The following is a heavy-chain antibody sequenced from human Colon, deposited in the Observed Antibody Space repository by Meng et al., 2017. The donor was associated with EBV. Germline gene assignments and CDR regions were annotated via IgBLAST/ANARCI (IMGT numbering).Heavy chain of an antibody. V-gene: IGHV4-31*11. CDR1: GGSISSGGYY. Sequence: QVPLQESCPGLVKPSHTLSLTLAVSGGSISSGGYYWSWIRQHPGKGLEWIGYIYYSGSTYYNPSLKSRVTISIDTSKNQFSLKLSSVTAADTAVYFCSRGVDSYKLGNLWGRGTLVTVSS. J-gene: IGHJ2*01. CDR3: SRGVDSYKLGNL. D-gene: IGHD7-27*01. CDR2: IYYSGST.